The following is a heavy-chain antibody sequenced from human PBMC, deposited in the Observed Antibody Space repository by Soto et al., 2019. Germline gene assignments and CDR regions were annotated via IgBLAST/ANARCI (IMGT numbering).Heavy chain of an antibody. CDR2: IYYSGST. CDR1: GGSISSYY. D-gene: IGHD6-19*01. J-gene: IGHJ6*02. Sequence: KPSETLSLTCTVSGGSISSYYWSWIRQPPGKGLEWIGYIYYSGSTNYNPSLKSRVTISVDTSKNQFSLKLSSVTAADTAVYYCARVSGWTDYYYYYGMDVWGQGTTVTVSS. CDR3: ARVSGWTDYYYYYGMDV. V-gene: IGHV4-59*01.